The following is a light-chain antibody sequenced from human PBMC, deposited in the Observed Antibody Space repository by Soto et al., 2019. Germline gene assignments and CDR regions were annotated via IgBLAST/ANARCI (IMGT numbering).Light chain of an antibody. CDR2: GAS. Sequence: EIVLTQSPGTLSLSPGERATLSCRASQSISNSYLAWYQQKPGQAPRLLVYGASSRATGIPDRFSGSGSGTSFTLTISRLEPEDFAMYYCQQYGSSRFTFGPGTKVDVK. V-gene: IGKV3-20*01. CDR1: QSISNSY. J-gene: IGKJ3*01. CDR3: QQYGSSRFT.